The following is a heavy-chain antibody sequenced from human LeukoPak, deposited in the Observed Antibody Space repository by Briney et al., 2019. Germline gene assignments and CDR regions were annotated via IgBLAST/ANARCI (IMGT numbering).Heavy chain of an antibody. D-gene: IGHD2-15*01. CDR3: ARLGFCSDGSYYSLDY. CDR2: ITSSGPTA. J-gene: IGHJ4*02. V-gene: IGHV3-48*03. CDR1: GFTFSNYE. Sequence: GGSLRLSCAASGFTFSNYEMNWVRQAPGMGLEWVSYITSSGPTAYYADSVKGRFNISRDNAQNSLFLQMNNLTAEDTAIYYCARLGFCSDGSYYSLDYWGQGILVTVSS.